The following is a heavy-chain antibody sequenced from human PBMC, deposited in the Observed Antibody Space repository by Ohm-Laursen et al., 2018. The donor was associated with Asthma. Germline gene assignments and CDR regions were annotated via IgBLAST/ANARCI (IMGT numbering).Heavy chain of an antibody. CDR1: GYTFTSYG. CDR2: IIPIFGTA. D-gene: IGHD5-12*01. CDR3: ARVEIVATTGGYYYYGMDV. J-gene: IGHJ6*02. V-gene: IGHV1-69*06. Sequence: SVKVSCKASGYTFTSYGISWVRQAPGQGLEWMGGIIPIFGTANYAQKFQGRVTITADKSTSTAYMELSSLRSEDTAVYYCARVEIVATTGGYYYYGMDVWGQGTTVTVSS.